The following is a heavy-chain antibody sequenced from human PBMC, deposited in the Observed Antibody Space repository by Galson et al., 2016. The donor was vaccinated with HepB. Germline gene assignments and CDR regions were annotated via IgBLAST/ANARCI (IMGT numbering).Heavy chain of an antibody. CDR3: ARDAGLLWFGSRWGGLDV. CDR2: ISSSSSYI. CDR1: GFTFSDYS. V-gene: IGHV3-21*01. D-gene: IGHD3-10*01. J-gene: IGHJ6*02. Sequence: SLRLSCAGSGFTFSDYSVNWVRQAPGKGLECISSISSSSSYIYYADSVKGRFTISRDNAKNSLYLQMNSLRAEDTAVYYCARDAGLLWFGSRWGGLDVWGQGTTVTVSS.